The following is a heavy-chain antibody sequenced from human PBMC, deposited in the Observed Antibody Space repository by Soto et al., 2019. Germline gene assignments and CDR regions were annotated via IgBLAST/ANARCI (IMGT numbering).Heavy chain of an antibody. V-gene: IGHV4-59*01. Sequence: KPSETLSLTCTVSGGSISSYYWSWIRQPPGKGLEWIGYIYYSGSTNYNPSLKSRVTISVDTSKNQFSLKLSSVTAADTAVYYCARARGLTDYSNYSYYYYGMDVWGQGTTVTVSS. J-gene: IGHJ6*02. CDR3: ARARGLTDYSNYSYYYYGMDV. CDR2: IYYSGST. D-gene: IGHD4-4*01. CDR1: GGSISSYY.